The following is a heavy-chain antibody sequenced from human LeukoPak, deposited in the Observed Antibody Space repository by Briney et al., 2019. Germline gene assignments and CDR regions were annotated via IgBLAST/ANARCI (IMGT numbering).Heavy chain of an antibody. J-gene: IGHJ4*02. CDR2: IYYSGST. CDR1: GGSVSSRGYY. D-gene: IGHD4-17*01. CDR3: ARHENGYGHYYFDY. Sequence: SETLSLTCTVSGGSVSSRGYYWGWIRQPPGKGLEWIGSIYYSGSTYYNPSLKSRVTISVDTSKNQFSLKLSSVTAADTAVYYCARHENGYGHYYFDYWGQGTLVTVSS. V-gene: IGHV4-39*01.